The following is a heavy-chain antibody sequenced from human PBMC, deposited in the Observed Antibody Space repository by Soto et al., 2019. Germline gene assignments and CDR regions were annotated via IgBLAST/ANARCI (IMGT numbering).Heavy chain of an antibody. CDR2: IYHGGST. CDR1: GGSFSGYY. Sequence: SETLSLTCAVDGGSFSGYYWSWIRQPPGKGLEWIGEIYHGGSTYYSPSLNSRVTLSIDMTNNHVSLILNSVTAADTAVYYCARVGPWVPYYYDSSPYTFENWFDPWGQGTLVTVSS. D-gene: IGHD3-22*01. V-gene: IGHV4-34*01. CDR3: ARVGPWVPYYYDSSPYTFENWFDP. J-gene: IGHJ5*02.